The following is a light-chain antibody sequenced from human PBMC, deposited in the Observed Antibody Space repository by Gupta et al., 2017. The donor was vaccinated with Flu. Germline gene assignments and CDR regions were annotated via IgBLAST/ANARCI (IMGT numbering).Light chain of an antibody. CDR1: QSVSSN. V-gene: IGKV3-15*01. Sequence: PATLSVSPGERATLSCRASQSVSSNLAWYQQKPGQAPRLLIFGACTGATGAPARFSGSGSGTEFTLTISSLQSEDFAVYYCQQYNNWPLTFGGGTKVEIK. CDR2: GAC. CDR3: QQYNNWPLT. J-gene: IGKJ4*01.